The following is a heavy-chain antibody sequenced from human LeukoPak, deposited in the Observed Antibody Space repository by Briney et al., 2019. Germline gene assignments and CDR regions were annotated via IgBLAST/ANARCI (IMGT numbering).Heavy chain of an antibody. Sequence: GGSLKLSCAASGFTFSSYGMHWVRQAPGKGLEWVAVIWYDGSNKYYADSVKGRFTISRDNSKNTLYLQMNSLRAEDTAVYYCARQLGYCSGGSCYYYYGMDVWGQGTTVTVSS. V-gene: IGHV3-33*01. J-gene: IGHJ6*02. CDR3: ARQLGYCSGGSCYYYYGMDV. CDR1: GFTFSSYG. CDR2: IWYDGSNK. D-gene: IGHD2-15*01.